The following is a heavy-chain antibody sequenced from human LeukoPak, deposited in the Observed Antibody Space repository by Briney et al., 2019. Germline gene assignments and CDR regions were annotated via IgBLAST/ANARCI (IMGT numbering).Heavy chain of an antibody. V-gene: IGHV3-66*01. CDR2: VYTGGTT. D-gene: IGHD5-18*01. CDR1: GFTVSSSY. CDR3: ARDSGYSYGSFDY. J-gene: IGHJ4*02. Sequence: PGGSLRLSCAASGFTVSSSYMNWVRQAPGKGLEWVSVVYTGGTTYFADSVKGRFTISRDNSENTLYLRMNSLRAEDTAVYYCARDSGYSYGSFDYWGQGTLVTVSS.